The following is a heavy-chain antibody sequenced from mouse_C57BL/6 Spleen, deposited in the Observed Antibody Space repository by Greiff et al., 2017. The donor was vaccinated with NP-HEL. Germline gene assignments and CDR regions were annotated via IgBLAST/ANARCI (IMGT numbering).Heavy chain of an antibody. J-gene: IGHJ3*01. V-gene: IGHV1-80*01. Sequence: VQLQESGAELVKPGASVKISCKASGYAFSSYWMNWVKQRPGKGLEWIGQIYPGDGDTNYNGKFKGKATLTADKSSSTAYMQLSSLTSEDSAVYFCARSSDYGSSPWFAYWGQGTLVTVSA. CDR3: ARSSDYGSSPWFAY. CDR2: IYPGDGDT. CDR1: GYAFSSYW. D-gene: IGHD1-1*01.